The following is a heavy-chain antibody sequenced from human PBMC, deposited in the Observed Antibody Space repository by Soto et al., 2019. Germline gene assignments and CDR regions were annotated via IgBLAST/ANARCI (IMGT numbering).Heavy chain of an antibody. D-gene: IGHD3-3*01. CDR3: AREARTIFGETPFYRDAFDI. V-gene: IGHV1-69*13. CDR2: IIPIFGTA. Sequence: GASVAVGWAACGGGCSSCARSWVRQAPGQGLEWMGGIIPIFGTANYAQKFQGRVTITADESTSTAYMELSSLRSEDTAVYYCAREARTIFGETPFYRDAFDIWGQGTMVTVSS. CDR1: GGGCSSCA. J-gene: IGHJ3*02.